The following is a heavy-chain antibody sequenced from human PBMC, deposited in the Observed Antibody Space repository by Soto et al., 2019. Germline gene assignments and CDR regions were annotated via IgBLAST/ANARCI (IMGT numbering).Heavy chain of an antibody. J-gene: IGHJ4*02. CDR3: THLLSLAHPYSYL. V-gene: IGHV3-15*07. Sequence: GGSLRLSFAASGITFIYAWMDWVRQASGKRLEWVGRIKSQASGGTIDYAAPVKGRFTISRDDSKNTVYLQIDSLKTEDTAVYYCTHLLSLAHPYSYLWGQGT. CDR1: GITFIYAW. CDR2: IKSQASGGTI. D-gene: IGHD2-21*01.